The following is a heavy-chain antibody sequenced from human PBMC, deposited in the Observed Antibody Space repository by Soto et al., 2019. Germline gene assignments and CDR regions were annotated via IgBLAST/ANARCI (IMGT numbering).Heavy chain of an antibody. J-gene: IGHJ6*02. CDR2: IYPGDSDT. V-gene: IGHV5-51*01. CDR3: ARPSYSSSRYYGMDV. D-gene: IGHD6-6*01. CDR1: GYSFTSYW. Sequence: PGESLKISCKGSGYSFTSYWIGWVRQMPGKGLEWMGIIYPGDSDTRYSPSFEGQVTISADKSITTAYLQWSSLRASDTAMYYCARPSYSSSRYYGMDVWGQGTTVTVSS.